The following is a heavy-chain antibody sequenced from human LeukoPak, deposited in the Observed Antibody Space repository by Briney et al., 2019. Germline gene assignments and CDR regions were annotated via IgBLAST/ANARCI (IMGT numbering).Heavy chain of an antibody. Sequence: GGSLRLSCAASGFSFTTYAMGWVRQAPGKGLEWGSVISDRGDSTHYADSVKGRFTISRDNAKKSLYLQMNSLRDEDTAVYYCARDFFAFGGVIALLDYWGQGTLVTVSS. CDR2: ISDRGDST. J-gene: IGHJ4*02. D-gene: IGHD3-16*02. CDR3: ARDFFAFGGVIALLDY. CDR1: GFSFTTYA. V-gene: IGHV3-23*01.